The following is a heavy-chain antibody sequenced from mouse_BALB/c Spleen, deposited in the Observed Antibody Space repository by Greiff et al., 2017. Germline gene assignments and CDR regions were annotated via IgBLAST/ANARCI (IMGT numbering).Heavy chain of an antibody. J-gene: IGHJ4*01. CDR3: ARAPYAMDY. V-gene: IGHV7-3*02. Sequence: EVNLVESGGGLVQPGGSLRLSCATSGFTFTDYYMSWVRQPPGKALEWLGFIRNKANGYTTEYSASVKGRFTISRDNSQSILYLQMNTLRAEDSATYYCARAPYAMDYWGQGTSVTVSS. CDR2: IRNKANGYTT. CDR1: GFTFTDYY.